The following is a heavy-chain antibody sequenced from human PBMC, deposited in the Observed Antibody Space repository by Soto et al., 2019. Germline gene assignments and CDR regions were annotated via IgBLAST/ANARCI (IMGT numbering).Heavy chain of an antibody. CDR1: EFNIINHG. CDR3: AKDLADGYLTEAITLGC. J-gene: IGHJ4*01. Sequence: LRHSNIAAEFNIINHGMNWVRQEPGKGLEWVAGISASGGTTYYAESVKGRFTISRDKSEKTLYLPITSMRGDDTAIYYGAKDLADGYLTEAITLGCWGLGNRVTVSS. CDR2: ISASGGTT. V-gene: IGHV3-23*01. D-gene: IGHD2-21*01.